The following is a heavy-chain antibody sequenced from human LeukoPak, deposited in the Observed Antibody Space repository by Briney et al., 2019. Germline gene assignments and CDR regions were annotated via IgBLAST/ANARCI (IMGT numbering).Heavy chain of an antibody. J-gene: IGHJ4*02. CDR1: GGSFSSYY. D-gene: IGHD5-12*01. CDR3: ARDGYSGSDAL. Sequence: PSETLSLTCAVYGGSFSSYYWSWIRQPPGKGLEWIGEINHSGSTNYNPSLKSRITISVNTSQNQFSLKLSSVTAADTAVYYCARDGYSGSDALWGQGTLVTVSS. CDR2: INHSGST. V-gene: IGHV4-34*01.